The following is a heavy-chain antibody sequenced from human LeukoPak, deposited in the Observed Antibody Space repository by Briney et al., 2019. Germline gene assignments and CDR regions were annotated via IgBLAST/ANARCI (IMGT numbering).Heavy chain of an antibody. CDR3: AMERDMEPFDY. V-gene: IGHV3-23*01. D-gene: IGHD1-1*01. CDR2: ISGRSGSI. J-gene: IGHJ4*02. Sequence: GGSLRLSCAASGFTFRNYAMSWVRQAPGKGLEWVSAISGRSGSIYYADSVKGRFTISRDNAKNSPYLQMNSLRAEDTAVYYCAMERDMEPFDYWGQGTLVTVSS. CDR1: GFTFRNYA.